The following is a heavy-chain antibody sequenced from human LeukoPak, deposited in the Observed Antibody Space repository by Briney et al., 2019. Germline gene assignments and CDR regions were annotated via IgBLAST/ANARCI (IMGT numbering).Heavy chain of an antibody. D-gene: IGHD6-19*01. CDR1: GFTFSSYV. CDR3: AKDTSTISVSGTCFDY. V-gene: IGHV3-30*02. J-gene: IGHJ4*02. Sequence: GRSLRLSCAASGFTFSSYVMHWVRQAPGKGLEWVAFTRYDEDNKYYADSVKGRFTISRDNSKNTLYLQMNSLRAEDTAVYYCAKDTSTISVSGTCFDYWGQGTLITVSS. CDR2: TRYDEDNK.